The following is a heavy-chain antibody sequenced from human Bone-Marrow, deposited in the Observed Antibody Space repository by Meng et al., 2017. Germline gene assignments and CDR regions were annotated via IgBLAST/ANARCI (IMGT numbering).Heavy chain of an antibody. V-gene: IGHV4-31*01. Sequence: QLAESGPGLGKPSQTLSLSCTVSGGSISSGGYCWSWIRQHPGNGLEWIGYIYYSGSTYYNPSLKSLVTISVDTSKNQFSLKLSSVTAADTAVYYCAREASPEYYFDYWGQGTLVTVSS. CDR3: AREASPEYYFDY. D-gene: IGHD1-14*01. CDR2: IYYSGST. J-gene: IGHJ4*02. CDR1: GGSISSGGYC.